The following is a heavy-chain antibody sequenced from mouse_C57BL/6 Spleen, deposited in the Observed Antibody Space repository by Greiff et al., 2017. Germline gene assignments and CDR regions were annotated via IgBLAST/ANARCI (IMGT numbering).Heavy chain of an antibody. V-gene: IGHV1-61*01. CDR2: IYPSDSET. D-gene: IGHD2-10*01. Sequence: QVQLQQPGAELVRPGSSVKLSCKASGYTFTSYWMDWVKQRPGQGLEWIGNIYPSDSETHYNQKFKDKATLTVDKSSSTAYMQLSSLTSEDSAVYYCARGAYYGKERFAYWGQGTLVTVSA. CDR1: GYTFTSYW. CDR3: ARGAYYGKERFAY. J-gene: IGHJ3*01.